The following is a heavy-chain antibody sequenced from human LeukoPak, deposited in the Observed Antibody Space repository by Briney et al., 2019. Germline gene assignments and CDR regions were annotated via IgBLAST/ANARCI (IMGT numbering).Heavy chain of an antibody. CDR2: IKPDGSEK. J-gene: IGHJ6*03. CDR3: ARSSGWYHRGPDYYYYYMDV. D-gene: IGHD6-19*01. Sequence: GSLRLSCSAFGFIFSKYWMSWVRQAPGKGLEWVANIKPDGSEKYYVDSVKGRLTVSRDNSKNSLFLQMNSLRAEDTAVYYCARSSGWYHRGPDYYYYYMDVWGKGTTVTVS. CDR1: GFIFSKYW. V-gene: IGHV3-7*01.